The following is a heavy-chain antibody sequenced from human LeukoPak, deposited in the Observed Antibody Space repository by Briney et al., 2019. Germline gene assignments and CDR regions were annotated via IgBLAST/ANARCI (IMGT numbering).Heavy chain of an antibody. D-gene: IGHD7-27*01. CDR1: GFTFSSYA. CDR2: ISYDGSNK. CDR3: GRGHWGLDY. Sequence: GGSLRLSCAASGFTFSSYAMHWVRQVPGKGLEWVAVISYDGSNKYYADSVKGRFITSRDNAKSSLYLQMNSLRAEDTALYYCGRGHWGLDYWGQGALVTVSS. J-gene: IGHJ4*02. V-gene: IGHV3-30*04.